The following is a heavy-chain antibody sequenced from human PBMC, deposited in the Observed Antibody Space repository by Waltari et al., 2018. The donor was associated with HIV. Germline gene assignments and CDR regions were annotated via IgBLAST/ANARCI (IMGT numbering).Heavy chain of an antibody. Sequence: QVQLVQSETQVQKPGASLKVPCKASGYRFICIYNHWVRQAPRQGLEWGGYSTPNTGATDYAQKFQGRVTVTGDPSISTAYMEITTLRSDDTAIYYCARDPATVSSGMDVWGQGTTVIVSS. V-gene: IGHV1-2*02. CDR2: STPNTGAT. CDR1: GYRFICIY. J-gene: IGHJ6*02. CDR3: ARDPATVSSGMDV. D-gene: IGHD3-3*01.